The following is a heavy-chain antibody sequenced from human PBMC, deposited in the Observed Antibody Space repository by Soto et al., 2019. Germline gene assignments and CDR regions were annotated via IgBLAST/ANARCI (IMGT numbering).Heavy chain of an antibody. Sequence: PGESLKISCKGSGYSFTSYWIAWVRQMPGRGLEWMGMIYLGDSNTRYSPSFQGQVTISADKSINTAYLQWSSLKASDSAVYYCARQEYCSSTACYKVDSWGQGTLVTVSS. CDR2: IYLGDSNT. CDR1: GYSFTSYW. V-gene: IGHV5-51*01. J-gene: IGHJ4*02. CDR3: ARQEYCSSTACYKVDS. D-gene: IGHD2-2*02.